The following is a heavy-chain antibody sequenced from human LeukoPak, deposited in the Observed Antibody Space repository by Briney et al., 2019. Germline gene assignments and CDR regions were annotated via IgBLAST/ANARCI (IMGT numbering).Heavy chain of an antibody. CDR2: INHSGST. Sequence: SETLSLTCAVYGGSFSGYYWSWIRQPPGKGLEWIGEINHSGSTNYNPSLKSRVTISVDTSKNQFSLKLSSVTAADTAVYYCARGGLGEDYFDYCGQGTLVTVSS. CDR1: GGSFSGYY. V-gene: IGHV4-34*01. D-gene: IGHD3-3*01. CDR3: ARGGLGEDYFDY. J-gene: IGHJ4*02.